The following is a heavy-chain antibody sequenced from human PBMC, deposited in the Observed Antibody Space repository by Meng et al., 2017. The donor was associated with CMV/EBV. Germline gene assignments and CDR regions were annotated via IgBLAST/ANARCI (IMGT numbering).Heavy chain of an antibody. Sequence: LQESGPGLVKPSQTLSLTCTVSGGSISSGDYYWSWIRQPPGKGLEWIGYIYYSGSTYYNPSLKSRVTISVDTSKNQFSLKLSSVTAADTAVYYCARAAPDYYDSSGPPDYWGQGTLVTVSS. CDR1: GGSISSGDYY. CDR2: IYYSGST. D-gene: IGHD3-22*01. V-gene: IGHV4-30-4*08. CDR3: ARAAPDYYDSSGPPDY. J-gene: IGHJ4*02.